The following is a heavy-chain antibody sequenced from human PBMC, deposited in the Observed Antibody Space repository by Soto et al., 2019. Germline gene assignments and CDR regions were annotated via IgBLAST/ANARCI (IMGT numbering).Heavy chain of an antibody. Sequence: EVQLVESGGDLVQPGGSLRLSCAATGFTYSDHYIDRVREAPGKGLEWVGRSRNKANSYSTAYAASVKGRFTISRDDSKNSLYLQMSSLKSEDTAVYYCTRPPISSAPGDDYWGQGTLVTVSS. CDR1: GFTYSDHY. V-gene: IGHV3-72*01. CDR2: SRNKANSYST. CDR3: TRPPISSAPGDDY. J-gene: IGHJ4*02. D-gene: IGHD2-2*02.